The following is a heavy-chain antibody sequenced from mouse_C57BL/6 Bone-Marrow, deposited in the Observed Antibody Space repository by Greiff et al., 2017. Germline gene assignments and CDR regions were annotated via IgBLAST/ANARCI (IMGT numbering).Heavy chain of an antibody. CDR2: ISSGGSYT. CDR1: GFTFSSYG. D-gene: IGHD2-14*01. CDR3: ARGDRRTWFAY. V-gene: IGHV5-6*01. Sequence: VQLQQSGGDLVKPGGSLKLSCAASGFTFSSYGMSWVRQTPDKRLEWVATISSGGSYTYYPDSVKGRFTISRDNAKNTLYLQMSSLKSEDTAMYYCARGDRRTWFAYWGQGTQVTVSA. J-gene: IGHJ3*01.